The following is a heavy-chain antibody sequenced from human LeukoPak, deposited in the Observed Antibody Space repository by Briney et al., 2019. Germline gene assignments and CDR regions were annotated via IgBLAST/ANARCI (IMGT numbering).Heavy chain of an antibody. CDR1: GGSFSGYY. Sequence: SETLSPTCAVYGGSFSGYYWSWIRQPPGKGLEWIGEVNHSGSTNYNPSLKSRVTISVDTSKNQFSLQLRSMTTADTAVYYCVRGPYGASISKWFDPWGQGTQVIVSP. V-gene: IGHV4-34*01. CDR2: VNHSGST. CDR3: VRGPYGASISKWFDP. D-gene: IGHD4/OR15-4a*01. J-gene: IGHJ5*02.